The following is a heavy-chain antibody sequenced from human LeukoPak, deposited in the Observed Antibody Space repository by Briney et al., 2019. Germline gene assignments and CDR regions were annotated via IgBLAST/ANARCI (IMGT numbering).Heavy chain of an antibody. V-gene: IGHV4-39*07. Sequence: SETLSLTCTVSGGSISSSSYYWGWIRQPPGKGLEWIGSIYYSGSTYYNASLKSRVTILADTSKSKFSLKLSSVTAADTAVYYCAIRRNYGGNLEYWGQGTLVTVSS. D-gene: IGHD4-23*01. CDR3: AIRRNYGGNLEY. CDR1: GGSISSSSYY. CDR2: IYYSGST. J-gene: IGHJ4*02.